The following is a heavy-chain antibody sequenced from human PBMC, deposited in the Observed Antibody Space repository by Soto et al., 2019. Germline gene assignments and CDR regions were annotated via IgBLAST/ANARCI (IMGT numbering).Heavy chain of an antibody. D-gene: IGHD3-22*01. V-gene: IGHV4-59*12. J-gene: IGHJ4*02. Sequence: SETLSLTFTVSGCSISGYYWSWIRQPPGKGLEWIGYIYYTGTTNYNPSLKSRVTISIDRSNNQFSLMLSSVTAEGTAVYYCARPKDYDDCLDLWGQGTLVTVSS. CDR2: IYYTGTT. CDR1: GCSISGYY. CDR3: ARPKDYDDCLDL.